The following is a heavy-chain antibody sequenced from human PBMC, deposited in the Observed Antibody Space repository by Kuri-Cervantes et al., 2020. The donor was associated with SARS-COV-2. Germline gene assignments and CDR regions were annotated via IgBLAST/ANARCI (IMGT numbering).Heavy chain of an antibody. J-gene: IGHJ4*02. CDR2: ISGSGVGT. CDR3: AKVGLSFDY. V-gene: IGHV3-23*01. CDR1: GFTFSSFA. Sequence: GGSLRLSCAASGFTFSSFAMSWVRQAPGKGLEWVSSISGSGVGTYYADSVKGRFTISRDNSKNTLYLQMKSLRAEDSALYYCAKVGLSFDYWGQGTLVTVSS. D-gene: IGHD1-26*01.